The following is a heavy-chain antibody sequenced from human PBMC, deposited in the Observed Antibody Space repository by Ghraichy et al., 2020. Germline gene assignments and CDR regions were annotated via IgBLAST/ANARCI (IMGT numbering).Heavy chain of an antibody. Sequence: SETLSLTCDVYGESFSAYFRSWIRQPPGKGLEWIGEINHGGSTNYNPSLKRRVTISVDTSKNQFSLRLSSVTAADTAVYYCATARYCAGGSCPRYFHSWGQGTLVTVSS. CDR3: ATARYCAGGSCPRYFHS. CDR1: GESFSAYF. V-gene: IGHV4-34*01. CDR2: INHGGST. D-gene: IGHD2-15*01. J-gene: IGHJ4*02.